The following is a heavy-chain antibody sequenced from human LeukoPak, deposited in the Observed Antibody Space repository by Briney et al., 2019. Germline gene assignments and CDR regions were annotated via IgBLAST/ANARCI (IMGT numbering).Heavy chain of an antibody. D-gene: IGHD3-22*01. CDR1: GFTFSSYG. CDR2: IYYSGST. Sequence: GTLRLSCAASGFTFSSYGMSWIRQPPGKGLEWIGSIYYSGSTYYNPSLKSRVTISVDTSKNQFSLKLSSVTAADTAVYYCARGHSYYDNSGYSGIDYWGQGTLITVSS. J-gene: IGHJ4*02. V-gene: IGHV4-39*07. CDR3: ARGHSYYDNSGYSGIDY.